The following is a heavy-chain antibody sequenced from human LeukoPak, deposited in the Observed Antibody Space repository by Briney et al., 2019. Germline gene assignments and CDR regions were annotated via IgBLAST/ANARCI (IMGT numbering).Heavy chain of an antibody. J-gene: IGHJ4*02. Sequence: SETLSLTCAVYGGSFSGYYWSWIRQPPGKGLEWIGEINHSGSTNYNPSLKSRVTISVDTSKNQFSLKLSSVTAADTAVYYCASRYRRSWWFDYWGQGTLVTVSS. CDR3: ASRYRRSWWFDY. V-gene: IGHV4-34*01. D-gene: IGHD6-13*01. CDR1: GGSFSGYY. CDR2: INHSGST.